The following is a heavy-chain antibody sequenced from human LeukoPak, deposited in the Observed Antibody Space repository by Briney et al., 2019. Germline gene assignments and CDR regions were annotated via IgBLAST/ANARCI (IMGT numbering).Heavy chain of an antibody. CDR2: IYYSGST. CDR1: GGSISSYY. CDR3: ASHSMATGY. Sequence: PSETLSLTCTVSGGSISSYYWSWIRQPPGKGLEWIGYIYYSGSTNYNPSLKSRVTISVDTSKNQFSLKLSSVTAADTAVYYCASHSMATGYWGQGTLVTVSS. J-gene: IGHJ4*02. D-gene: IGHD5-24*01. V-gene: IGHV4-59*08.